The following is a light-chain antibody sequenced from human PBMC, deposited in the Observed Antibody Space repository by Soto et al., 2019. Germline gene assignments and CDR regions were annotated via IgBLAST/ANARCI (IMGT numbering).Light chain of an antibody. V-gene: IGKV1-6*01. J-gene: IGKJ2*01. Sequence: AIQMTQSPSSLSASVGDRVTITCRASQDIRNELGWYQQKSGTAPKLLIYGASNLQSGVPSRFSGSGSGTDFTLTISSLQPEDFATYYCLQDYNYPRTFGQGTNLET. CDR3: LQDYNYPRT. CDR2: GAS. CDR1: QDIRNE.